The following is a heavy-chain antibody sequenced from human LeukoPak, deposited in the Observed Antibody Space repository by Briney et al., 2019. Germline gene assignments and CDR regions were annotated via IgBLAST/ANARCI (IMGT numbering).Heavy chain of an antibody. V-gene: IGHV3-30*02. CDR3: ARDPGSSWPYYYYYYMDV. Sequence: GGSLRLSCAASGFTFSTYGMHWVRQAPGKGLEWVAYIQYDRSNQQYAGSVKGRFSISRDNSTNSLYLQMNSLRAEDTAVYYCARDPGSSWPYYYYYYMDVWGKGTTVTVSS. J-gene: IGHJ6*03. CDR1: GFTFSTYG. D-gene: IGHD6-13*01. CDR2: IQYDRSNQ.